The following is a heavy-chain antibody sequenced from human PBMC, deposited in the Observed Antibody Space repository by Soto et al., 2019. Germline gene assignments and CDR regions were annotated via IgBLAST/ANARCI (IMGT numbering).Heavy chain of an antibody. V-gene: IGHV1-2*02. J-gene: IGHJ6*02. Sequence: ASVKVSCKASGYTFTDYYMHWVRQAPGQGLEWMGWINPNSGGTNYAQKFQGRVTMTRDTSISTAYMELSRLRSDDTAVYYCARKLELRGSYYYYYDMDVWGQGTTVTVS. CDR1: GYTFTDYY. CDR3: ARKLELRGSYYYYYDMDV. CDR2: INPNSGGT. D-gene: IGHD1-7*01.